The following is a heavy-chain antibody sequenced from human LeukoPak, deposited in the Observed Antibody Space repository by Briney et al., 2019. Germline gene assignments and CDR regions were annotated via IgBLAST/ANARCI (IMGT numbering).Heavy chain of an antibody. J-gene: IGHJ5*02. V-gene: IGHV4-61*02. D-gene: IGHD6-13*01. Sequence: PSQTLSLTCTVSGGSISSGSYYWSWIRQPAGKGLEWIGRIYTSGSTNYNPSLKSRVTISVDTSKNQFSLKLSSVTAADTAVYYCASIAAAEDWFDPWGQGTLVTVSS. CDR3: ASIAAAEDWFDP. CDR2: IYTSGST. CDR1: GGSISSGSYY.